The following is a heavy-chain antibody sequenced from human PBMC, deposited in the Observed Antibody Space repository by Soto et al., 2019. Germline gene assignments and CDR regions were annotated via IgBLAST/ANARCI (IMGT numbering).Heavy chain of an antibody. Sequence: GGSLRLSCAASGFTFSSYSMNWVRQAPGKGLEWVSSISSSSSYIYYADSVKGRFTISRDNAKNSLYLQMNSLRAEDTAVYYCARDPSSPYSSSNNPAYWGQGTLVTVSS. D-gene: IGHD6-6*01. V-gene: IGHV3-21*01. J-gene: IGHJ4*02. CDR1: GFTFSSYS. CDR3: ARDPSSPYSSSNNPAY. CDR2: ISSSSSYI.